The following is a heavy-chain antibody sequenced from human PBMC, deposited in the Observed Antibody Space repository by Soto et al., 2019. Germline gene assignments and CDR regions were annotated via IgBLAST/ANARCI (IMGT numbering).Heavy chain of an antibody. CDR1: GGPISSYY. D-gene: IGHD3-16*01. CDR3: AREWGATFDY. V-gene: IGHV4-59*01. CDR2: IYYSGST. J-gene: IGHJ4*02. Sequence: QVQLQESGPGLVKPSETLSLTCTVSGGPISSYYWSWIRQPPGKGLEWIGYIYYSGSTNYNPSLKCRVTRSVDTSKNQFSLKLSSVTAADTAVYYCAREWGATFDYWGQGTLVTVSS.